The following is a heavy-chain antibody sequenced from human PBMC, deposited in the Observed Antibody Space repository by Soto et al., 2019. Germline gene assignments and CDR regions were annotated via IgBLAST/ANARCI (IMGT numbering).Heavy chain of an antibody. CDR1: GYTFTSYG. V-gene: IGHV1-18*01. J-gene: IGHJ3*02. D-gene: IGHD6-19*01. Sequence: ASVKVSCKASGYTFTSYGISWVRQAPGQGLEWMGWISAYNGNTNYAQKLQGRVTMTTDTSTSTAYMELRSLRSDDTAAYYCARVTGSSGWYSGDAFDIWGQGTMVT. CDR2: ISAYNGNT. CDR3: ARVTGSSGWYSGDAFDI.